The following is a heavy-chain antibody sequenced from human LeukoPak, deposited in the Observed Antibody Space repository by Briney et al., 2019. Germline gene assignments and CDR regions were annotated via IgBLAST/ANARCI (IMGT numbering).Heavy chain of an antibody. D-gene: IGHD6-13*01. V-gene: IGHV4-34*01. J-gene: IGHJ4*02. Sequence: PSETLSLTCAVYGGSFSGYYWSWIRQPPGKGLEWIGEINHSGSTNYNPSLKSRVTISVDTSKNQFSLKLSSVTAADTAVYYCARGASSRAGNFDYWGQGTLVTVSS. CDR2: INHSGST. CDR3: ARGASSRAGNFDY. CDR1: GGSFSGYY.